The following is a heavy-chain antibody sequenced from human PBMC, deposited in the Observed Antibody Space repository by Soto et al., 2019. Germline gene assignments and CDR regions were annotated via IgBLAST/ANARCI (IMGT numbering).Heavy chain of an antibody. Sequence: GASVKVSCKASGFTFTSSAMQWVRQARGQRLEWIGWIVVGSGNTNYAQKFQGRVTMTEDTSTDTAYMELSSLRSEDTAVYYCATPPTEYCSSTSCYWFDPWGQGTLVTVSS. CDR2: IVVGSGNT. CDR3: ATPPTEYCSSTSCYWFDP. D-gene: IGHD2-2*01. V-gene: IGHV1-58*02. CDR1: GFTFTSSA. J-gene: IGHJ5*02.